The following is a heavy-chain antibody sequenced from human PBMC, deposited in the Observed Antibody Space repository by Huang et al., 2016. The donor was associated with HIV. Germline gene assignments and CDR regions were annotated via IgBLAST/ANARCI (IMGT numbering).Heavy chain of an antibody. CDR3: AKGGSAAAVLDF. D-gene: IGHD6-13*01. V-gene: IGHV3-30*18. Sequence: QVQLVESGGGVVQPGRSLRISCAASGFTFSSSGMQWVRQAPGKGLECVAVISYDAKTKYYADSVKGRFSISRDNSKTTVYLQLNSLRLEDTAVYYCAKGGSAAAVLDFWGQGTLVTVSS. CDR2: ISYDAKTK. CDR1: GFTFSSSG. J-gene: IGHJ4*02.